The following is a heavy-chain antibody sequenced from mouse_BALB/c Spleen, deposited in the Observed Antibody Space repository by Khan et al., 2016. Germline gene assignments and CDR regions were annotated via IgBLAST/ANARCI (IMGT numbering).Heavy chain of an antibody. D-gene: IGHD1-1*01. V-gene: IGHV1S135*01. Sequence: EVQLQESGPELMKPGASVKISCKAPGYSFTSYYMHWVKQSHGKSLEWIGYIDPFNGGTSYNQKFKGKATLTVDKSSSTAYMHLSSLTSEDSAVYYCASSTQSFYAMDYWGQGTSVTVSS. J-gene: IGHJ4*01. CDR2: IDPFNGGT. CDR3: ASSTQSFYAMDY. CDR1: GYSFTSYY.